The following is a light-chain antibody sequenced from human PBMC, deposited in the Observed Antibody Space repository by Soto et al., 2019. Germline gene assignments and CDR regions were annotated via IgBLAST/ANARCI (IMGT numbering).Light chain of an antibody. J-gene: IGKJ1*01. CDR1: QSVSNSY. V-gene: IGKV3-20*01. CDR2: GAS. Sequence: EIVLTQSPGTLSLSPGERATLSCRASQSVSNSYLAWYQQKPGQAPRLLIYGASSRATGIPYRFSGSGSGTDFTLTISRLEPEAVAVYYWQQYSSSPWTFGQGTKVEIK. CDR3: QQYSSSPWT.